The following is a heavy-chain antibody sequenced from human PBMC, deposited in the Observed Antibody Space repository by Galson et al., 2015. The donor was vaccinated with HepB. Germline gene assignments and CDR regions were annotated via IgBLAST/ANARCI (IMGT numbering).Heavy chain of an antibody. CDR3: ARDGHTDGRGDGSPGTHQAPTPNDAFDI. CDR2: TYYRSKWYN. J-gene: IGHJ3*02. Sequence: CAISGDSVSSNSAAWNWIRQSPSRGLEWLGRTYYRSKWYNDYAVSVKSRITINPDTSKNQFSLQLNSVTPEDTAVYYCARDGHTDGRGDGSPGTHQAPTPNDAFDIWGQGTMVTVSS. CDR1: GDSVSSNSAA. V-gene: IGHV6-1*01. D-gene: IGHD1-26*01.